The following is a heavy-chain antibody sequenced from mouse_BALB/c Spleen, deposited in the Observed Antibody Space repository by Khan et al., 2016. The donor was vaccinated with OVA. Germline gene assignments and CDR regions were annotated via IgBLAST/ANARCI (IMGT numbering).Heavy chain of an antibody. Sequence: VQLQESGAELARPGASVRMSCKASGYTFTSNTMHWVKQRPGQGLEWIGYINPRSGYTNYNQNFKDKATLTADKSSSTAYMQLSSLTSEDSAVYYCARRTTGYTMDYWGKGTSVTVSS. CDR3: ARRTTGYTMDY. CDR2: INPRSGYT. J-gene: IGHJ4*01. D-gene: IGHD2-14*01. CDR1: GYTFTSNT. V-gene: IGHV1-4*01.